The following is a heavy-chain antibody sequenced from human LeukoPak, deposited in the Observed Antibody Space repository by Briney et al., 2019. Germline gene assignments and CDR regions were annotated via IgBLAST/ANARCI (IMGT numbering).Heavy chain of an antibody. CDR3: ARGREMATIPLDY. J-gene: IGHJ4*02. CDR2: IYPGDSDT. V-gene: IGHV5-51*01. Sequence: GESLKISCKGSGYSFTSYWIGWVRQMPGKGLEWMGIIYPGDSDTRYSPSFQGRVTISADKSISTAYLQWSSLKASDTAMYYCARGREMATIPLDYWGQGTLVTVSS. CDR1: GYSFTSYW. D-gene: IGHD5-24*01.